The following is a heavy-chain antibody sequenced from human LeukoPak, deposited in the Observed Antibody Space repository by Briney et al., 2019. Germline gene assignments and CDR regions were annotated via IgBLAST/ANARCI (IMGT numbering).Heavy chain of an antibody. Sequence: PSETLSLTCTVSGGSISSYYWSWIRQPPGKGLEWIGEINHSGSTNYNPSLKSRVTISVDTSKNQFSLKLSSVTAADTAVYYCARGSGEAWEVLWDWGQGNLVTVSS. CDR2: INHSGST. CDR1: GGSISSYY. CDR3: ARGSGEAWEVLWD. J-gene: IGHJ4*02. D-gene: IGHD3-10*01. V-gene: IGHV4-34*01.